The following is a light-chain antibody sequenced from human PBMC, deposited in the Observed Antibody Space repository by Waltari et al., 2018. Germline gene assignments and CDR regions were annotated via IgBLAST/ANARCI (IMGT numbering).Light chain of an antibody. CDR2: DDS. V-gene: IGLV3-21*02. Sequence: SYVLTQPPSVSVAPGQTARITCGGNNIGSKSVHWYQQKSGQAPGLVVYDDSDRPSGIPERFSGSNSGNPATLTISRVEAGDEADYYCQVLDTSSDVVVFGGGTKLTVL. CDR3: QVLDTSSDVVV. CDR1: NIGSKS. J-gene: IGLJ2*01.